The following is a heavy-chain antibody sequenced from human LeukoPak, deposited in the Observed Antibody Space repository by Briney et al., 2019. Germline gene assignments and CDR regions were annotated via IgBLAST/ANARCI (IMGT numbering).Heavy chain of an antibody. D-gene: IGHD1-26*01. V-gene: IGHV4-59*01. CDR1: GGSISSYY. J-gene: IGHJ4*02. CDR2: IYYSGST. Sequence: PSETLSLTCTVSGGSISSYYWSWIRQPPGKGLEWIGYIYYSGSTNYNPSLKSRVTISVDTSKNQFSLKLSSVTAADTAVYYCARGRWEQIYWGQGTLVTVSS. CDR3: ARGRWEQIY.